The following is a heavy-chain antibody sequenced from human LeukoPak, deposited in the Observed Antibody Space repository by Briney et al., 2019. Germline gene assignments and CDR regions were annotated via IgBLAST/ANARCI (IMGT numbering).Heavy chain of an antibody. V-gene: IGHV3-33*01. CDR2: IWYDGNTK. CDR3: TRSLRDSRGYYLDY. J-gene: IGHJ4*02. Sequence: GRSLRLSCAASGFTFSDHGMHWVRQAPGKGLEWVAVIWYDGNTKYYSDSVKGRFTISRDNSKNTLFLQMNSLRAEDTAMYYCTRSLRDSRGYYLDYWGQGTLVTVSS. D-gene: IGHD3-10*01. CDR1: GFTFSDHG.